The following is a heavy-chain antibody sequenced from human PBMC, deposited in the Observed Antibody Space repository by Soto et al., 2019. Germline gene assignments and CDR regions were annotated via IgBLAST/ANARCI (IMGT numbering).Heavy chain of an antibody. CDR2: IHYSGST. CDR1: GGSVSSTSYY. Sequence: SETLSLTCTVSGGSVSSTSYYWTWIRQPPGKGLEWIGYIHYSGSTNYNPSLQSRVTISVDTSKNHFSLELNSVTSADTAVYFCARDRRDGYKRYFEFWGQGNQVTVSS. J-gene: IGHJ4*02. CDR3: ARDRRDGYKRYFEF. V-gene: IGHV4-61*01. D-gene: IGHD5-12*01.